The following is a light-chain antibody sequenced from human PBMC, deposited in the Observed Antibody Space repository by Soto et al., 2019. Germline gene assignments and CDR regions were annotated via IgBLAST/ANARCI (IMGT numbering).Light chain of an antibody. CDR3: QQSYSTPPT. V-gene: IGKV1-12*01. J-gene: IGKJ1*01. CDR1: RGIGDR. Sequence: DIQMTQSPSSLSAVVGERVTITCRASRGIGDRLAWFQQKRGRAPQVXIQAASNLQSGVPSRFSGSGSGTEFTLTISSLQPDDFATDYCQQSYSTPPTFGQGTQVDIK. CDR2: AAS.